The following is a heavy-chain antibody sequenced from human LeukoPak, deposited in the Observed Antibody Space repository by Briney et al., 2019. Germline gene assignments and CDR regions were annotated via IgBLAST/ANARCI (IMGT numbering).Heavy chain of an antibody. CDR3: AKGYGSYYYYYMDV. J-gene: IGHJ6*03. V-gene: IGHV3-43D*03. CDR1: GFTFDDYA. Sequence: GGSLRLSCAASGFTFDDYAMHWVRQALGKGLEWVSLISWDGGSTYYADSVKGRFTISRDNSKNSLYLQMNSLRAEDTALYYCAKGYGSYYYYYMDVWGKGTTVTTSS. D-gene: IGHD1-26*01. CDR2: ISWDGGST.